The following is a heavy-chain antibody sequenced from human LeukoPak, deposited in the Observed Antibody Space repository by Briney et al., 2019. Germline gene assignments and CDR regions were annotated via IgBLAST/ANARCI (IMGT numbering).Heavy chain of an antibody. V-gene: IGHV3-21*01. CDR1: GFTFSSYN. CDR3: ARAGLYSGSGLDY. J-gene: IGHJ4*02. D-gene: IGHD5-12*01. CDR2: ISSGSGYM. Sequence: GGSLRLSCAVSGFTFSSYNMNWVRQGPGEGLGWVSSISSGSGYMYYEDSVKGRFTISRDNAKNSLYLQMNSLRAEDTAVYYCARAGLYSGSGLDYWGQGTLVTVSS.